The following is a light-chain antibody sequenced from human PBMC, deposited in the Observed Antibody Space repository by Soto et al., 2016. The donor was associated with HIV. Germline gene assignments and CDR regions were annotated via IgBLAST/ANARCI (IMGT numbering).Light chain of an antibody. CDR2: DDT. CDR3: QVWHSSSAHYV. CDR1: KIGSKS. V-gene: IGLV3-21*03. J-gene: IGLJ1*01. Sequence: SYELTQPSSVSVAPGKTARITCGGNKIGSKSVHWYQQKPGQAPVLVVYDDTRRPSGIPERFSGSNSGNTATLTISRVEAGDEADYYCQVWHSSSAHYVFGPGTKVTVL.